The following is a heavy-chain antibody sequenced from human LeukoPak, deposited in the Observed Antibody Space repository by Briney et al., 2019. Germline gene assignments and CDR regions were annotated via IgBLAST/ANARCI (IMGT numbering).Heavy chain of an antibody. CDR2: ISYDATNE. J-gene: IGHJ4*02. V-gene: IGHV3-30*04. D-gene: IGHD3-22*01. CDR1: GFTFNFFS. CDR3: ARDGNYYDSSGTHPYYFDY. Sequence: QPGRSLRLSCATSGFTFNFFSMYWVRQSPSKGLEWVAVISYDATNEYYADSVKGRFTISRDNSKNTLYLQMNSLRAEDTAVYYCARDGNYYDSSGTHPYYFDYWGQGTLVTVSS.